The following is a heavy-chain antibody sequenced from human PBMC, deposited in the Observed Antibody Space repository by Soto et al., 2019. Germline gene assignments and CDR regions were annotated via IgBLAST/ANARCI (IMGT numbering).Heavy chain of an antibody. CDR2: IIPIFGTA. D-gene: IGHD3-9*01. CDR1: GGTFSSYA. Sequence: SVKVSCKASGGTFSSYAISWVRQAPGQGLEWMGGIIPIFGTANHAQKFQGRVTITADKSTSTAYMELSSLRSEDTAVYYCAIGTNYDILTGYNYYGMDVWGQGTTVTVSS. CDR3: AIGTNYDILTGYNYYGMDV. J-gene: IGHJ6*02. V-gene: IGHV1-69*06.